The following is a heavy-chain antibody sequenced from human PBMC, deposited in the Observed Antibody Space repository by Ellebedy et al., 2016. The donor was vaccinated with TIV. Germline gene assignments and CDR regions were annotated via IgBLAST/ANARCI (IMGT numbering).Heavy chain of an antibody. CDR3: AGDSWLPDPGIDS. D-gene: IGHD6-19*01. CDR1: GGSISSYY. V-gene: IGHV4-59*01. J-gene: IGHJ4*02. CDR2: VYHSGIT. Sequence: ESLKISCTVSGGSISSYYWNWIRQSPGKGLEWIGYVYHSGITNYNPSLQSRVPLSLDTSKDQFSLRLSSVTAADTAVYYCAGDSWLPDPGIDSWGRGTLVTVSS.